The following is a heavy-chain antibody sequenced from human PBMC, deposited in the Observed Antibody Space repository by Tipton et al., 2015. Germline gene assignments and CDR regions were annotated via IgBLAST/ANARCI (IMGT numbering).Heavy chain of an antibody. Sequence: TLSLTCTVSGGSVTSGSYYWSWIRQPPGKGLEWIGYISYTDGPHYNHALESRVTISVDTSKNQFSLTLNSVTAADTAVYYCARSDVERNTVFVFEIWGPGTMVTVAS. J-gene: IGHJ3*02. CDR2: ISYTDGP. CDR3: ARSDVERNTVFVFEI. D-gene: IGHD3-10*01. V-gene: IGHV4-61*01. CDR1: GGSVTSGSYY.